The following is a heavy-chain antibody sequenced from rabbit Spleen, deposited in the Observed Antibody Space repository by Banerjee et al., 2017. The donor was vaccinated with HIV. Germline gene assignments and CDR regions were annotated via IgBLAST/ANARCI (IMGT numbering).Heavy chain of an antibody. CDR3: GRDANGDVRLSRLDL. V-gene: IGHV1S40*01. CDR1: GFSFSSSYY. D-gene: IGHD2-1*01. CDR2: IYTGGSGST. J-gene: IGHJ3*01. Sequence: QSLEESGGGLVQPEGSLTLTCTASGFSFSSSYYMCWVRQAPGKGLEWIACIYTGGSGSTAYASWAKGRFTISKTSSTTVTLQLNSLTAADTATYFCGRDANGDVRLSRLDLWGPGTLVTVS.